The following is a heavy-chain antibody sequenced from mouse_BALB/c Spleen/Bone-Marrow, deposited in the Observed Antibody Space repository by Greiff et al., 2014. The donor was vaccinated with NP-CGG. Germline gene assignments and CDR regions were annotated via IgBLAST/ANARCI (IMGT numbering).Heavy chain of an antibody. CDR1: GYTFSSYW. CDR2: ILPGSGST. D-gene: IGHD2-3*01. V-gene: IGHV1-9*01. J-gene: IGHJ2*01. Sequence: VQLQQSGAELMKPGASVKISCKATGYTFSSYWIEWVKQRPGHGLEWIGEILPGSGSTNYNEKFKGKATFTADTSSNTAYMQLSSLTSEDSAVYYCARKEGYDGYPDHWGQGTTLTVSS. CDR3: ARKEGYDGYPDH.